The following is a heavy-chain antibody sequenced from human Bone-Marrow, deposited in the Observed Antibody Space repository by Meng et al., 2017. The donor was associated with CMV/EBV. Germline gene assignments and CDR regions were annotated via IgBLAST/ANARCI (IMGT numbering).Heavy chain of an antibody. CDR2: IIPIFGTP. Sequence: SVKVSCKASGGTFSNYAINWVRQAPGQGLEWMGGIIPIFGTPNYAQKFQGRVTITTDESTSTAYMELSSLRSEDTAVYYCASSRTIFGVVVFGMDVWGQGTTVTVSS. J-gene: IGHJ6*02. D-gene: IGHD3-3*01. V-gene: IGHV1-69*05. CDR1: GGTFSNYA. CDR3: ASSRTIFGVVVFGMDV.